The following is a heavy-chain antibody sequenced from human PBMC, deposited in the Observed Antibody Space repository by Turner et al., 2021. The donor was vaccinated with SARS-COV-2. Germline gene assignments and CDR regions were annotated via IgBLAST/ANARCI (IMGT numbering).Heavy chain of an antibody. V-gene: IGHV3-7*01. CDR3: ARHGDYCFAH. CDR2: IRPDGSDK. D-gene: IGHD4-17*01. Sequence: EVQLVESGGALVQPGGSLSLSCAASGFTFSTYWMAWVRHDPGKGLEWVDQIRPDGSDKDYVGSVKGRFTISRDKGENSLFLQMNSLRAEDTAVYYCARHGDYCFAHWGQGSLLNVSS. CDR1: GFTFSTYW. J-gene: IGHJ4*02.